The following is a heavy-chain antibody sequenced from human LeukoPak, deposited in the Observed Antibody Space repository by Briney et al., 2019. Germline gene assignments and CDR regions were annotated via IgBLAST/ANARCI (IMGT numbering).Heavy chain of an antibody. D-gene: IGHD1-26*01. CDR1: GGSISSYY. CDR2: IYTSGST. Sequence: SETLSLTCTVSGGSISSYYWSWIRQPAGKGLEWIGRIYTSGSTNYNPSLKSRVTMSVDTSKNQFSLKLSSVTAADTAVYYCARGGGSYYYYYYYYMDVWGKGTTVTISS. J-gene: IGHJ6*03. CDR3: ARGGGSYYYYYYYYMDV. V-gene: IGHV4-4*07.